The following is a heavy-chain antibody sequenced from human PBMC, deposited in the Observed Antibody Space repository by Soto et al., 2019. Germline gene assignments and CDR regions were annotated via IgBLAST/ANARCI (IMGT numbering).Heavy chain of an antibody. V-gene: IGHV1-46*01. CDR2: ISPFGGAT. J-gene: IGHJ6*02. CDR3: AKGRGGKTVANFGMDV. Sequence: ASVKVSCKASGDSVSNDYLHWVRQAPGQGFEWLGLISPFGGATAYTQRFKGRVTVTMDKSSTTFYLELSSLRSDDTAVYYCAKGRGGKTVANFGMDVWGQGVTVTVSS. CDR1: GDSVSNDY. D-gene: IGHD3-16*01.